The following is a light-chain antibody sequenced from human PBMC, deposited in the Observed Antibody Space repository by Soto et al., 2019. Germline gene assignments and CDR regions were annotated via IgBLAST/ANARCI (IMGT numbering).Light chain of an antibody. V-gene: IGKV3-11*01. Sequence: EIVLTQSPATLSLSPGERATLSCRASQSVSSYLAWYQQKPGQAPRLLIYDASNRATGIPARFSGSGSGTEFTLTISSLVPEDFAVYYCQQRSNWPVTFGQGTRLEIK. J-gene: IGKJ5*01. CDR1: QSVSSY. CDR2: DAS. CDR3: QQRSNWPVT.